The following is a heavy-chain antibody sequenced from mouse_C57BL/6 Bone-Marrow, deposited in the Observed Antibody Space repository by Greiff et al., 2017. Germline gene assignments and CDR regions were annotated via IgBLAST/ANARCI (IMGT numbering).Heavy chain of an antibody. V-gene: IGHV10-1*01. Sequence: DVHLVESGGGLVQPKGSLKLSCAASGFSFNTYAMNWVRQAPGKGLEWVARIRSKSNNYATYYADSVKDRFTISRDDSESMLYLQMNNLKTEDTAMYYCVGYYYGCSYAMDYWGQGTSVTVSS. D-gene: IGHD1-1*01. CDR1: GFSFNTYA. CDR3: VGYYYGCSYAMDY. CDR2: IRSKSNNYAT. J-gene: IGHJ4*01.